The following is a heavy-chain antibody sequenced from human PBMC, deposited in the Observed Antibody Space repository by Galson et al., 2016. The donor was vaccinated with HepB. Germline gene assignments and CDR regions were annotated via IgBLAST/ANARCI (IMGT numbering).Heavy chain of an antibody. CDR2: VYYDGRT. CDR1: GASIRSRSFY. Sequence: SETLSLTCTVSGASIRSRSFYWGWIRQPPGKGLEWIGSVYYDGRTSYNPSLQNRVTLSIDTSKNQFSLRLSSVTAADTSVYYCARLLGYDSSDIWSQGTLVIVSS. CDR3: ARLLGYDSSDI. V-gene: IGHV4-39*01. J-gene: IGHJ4*02. D-gene: IGHD3-22*01.